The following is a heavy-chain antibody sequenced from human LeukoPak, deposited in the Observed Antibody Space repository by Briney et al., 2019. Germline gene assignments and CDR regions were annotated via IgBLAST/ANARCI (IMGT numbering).Heavy chain of an antibody. CDR2: IIPIFGTA. Sequence: ASVKVSCKASGGTFSSYAISWVRQAPGQGLEWMGGIIPIFGTANYAQKFQGRVTITAGESTSTAYMELSSLRSEDTAVYYCARDLGSITGTTVDFDYWGQGTLVTVSS. CDR1: GGTFSSYA. CDR3: ARDLGSITGTTVDFDY. J-gene: IGHJ4*02. V-gene: IGHV1-69*13. D-gene: IGHD1-7*01.